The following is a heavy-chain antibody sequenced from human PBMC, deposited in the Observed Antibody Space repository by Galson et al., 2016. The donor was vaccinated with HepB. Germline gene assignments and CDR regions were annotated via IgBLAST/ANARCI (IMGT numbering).Heavy chain of an antibody. CDR2: LYRDGST. CDR3: ARNMYGAATNYIGDVFDI. Sequence: SLRLSCAASGFTFTNYWMTWVRQAPGKGLEWVSVLYRDGSTYYADFVEGRFTISRDNSRNTLYLQMNSLRAEDTAMYYCARNMYGAATNYIGDVFDIWGQGTMVAVSS. D-gene: IGHD3-10*01. V-gene: IGHV3-53*01. J-gene: IGHJ3*02. CDR1: GFTFTNYW.